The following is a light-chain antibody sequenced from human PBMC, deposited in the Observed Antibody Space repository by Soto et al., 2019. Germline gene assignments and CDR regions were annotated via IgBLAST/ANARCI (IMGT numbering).Light chain of an antibody. Sequence: QSALTQPASVSGSPGQSITISCTGTSSDVGGYNYVSWYQQHPGKAPKLMIYDVSNRPSGVSNRFSGSKSGNTASLTISGLQAEDEADYYCSSYTSSSTLEGVHVVFGGGTQLTVL. CDR3: SSYTSSSTLEGVHVV. CDR1: SSDVGGYNY. J-gene: IGLJ2*01. V-gene: IGLV2-14*01. CDR2: DVS.